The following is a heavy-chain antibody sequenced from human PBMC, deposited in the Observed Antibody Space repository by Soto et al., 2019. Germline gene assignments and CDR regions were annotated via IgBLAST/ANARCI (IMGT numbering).Heavy chain of an antibody. J-gene: IGHJ4*02. CDR2: ISGSGGST. V-gene: IGHV3-23*01. Sequence: EVQLLESGGGLVQPGGSLRLSCAASGFTFSSYAMSWVRQAPGKGLEWVSAISGSGGSTYYADSVKGRFTISRDNSKNTLYLQMNSLRAEDTAVXXXXKDFVVVPAAYFDYWGQGTLVTVSS. CDR3: XKDFVVVPAAYFDY. CDR1: GFTFSSYA. D-gene: IGHD2-2*01.